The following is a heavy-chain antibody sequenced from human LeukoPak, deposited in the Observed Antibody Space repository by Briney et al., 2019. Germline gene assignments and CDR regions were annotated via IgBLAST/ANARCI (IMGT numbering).Heavy chain of an antibody. V-gene: IGHV3-7*05. CDR1: GFTFRTAW. CDR2: IKEDGSEK. Sequence: GGSLRLSCAASGFTFRTAWMSWVRQAAGRGPEYMANIKEDGSEKYYVDSVRGRFTISRDNANSTLFLQMSSLRVDDTAVYYCANGARGAYWGQGTLVTVSS. D-gene: IGHD4-17*01. J-gene: IGHJ4*02. CDR3: ANGARGAY.